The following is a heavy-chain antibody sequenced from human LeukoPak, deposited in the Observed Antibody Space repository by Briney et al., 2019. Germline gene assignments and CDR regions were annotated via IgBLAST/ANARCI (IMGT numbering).Heavy chain of an antibody. CDR3: ARGYGAPLYGMDV. Sequence: VRQXPGKGLVWXSRISSDGTYTNYADSVRGRFTISRDNAKNSLYLQMNSLRAEDTAVYYCARGYGAPLYGMDVWGQGTTVTVSS. CDR2: ISSDGTYT. D-gene: IGHD4-17*01. V-gene: IGHV3-74*01. J-gene: IGHJ6*02.